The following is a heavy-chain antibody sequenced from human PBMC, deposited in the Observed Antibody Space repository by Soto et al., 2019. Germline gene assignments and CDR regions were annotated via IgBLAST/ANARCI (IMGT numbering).Heavy chain of an antibody. Sequence: SETLSLTCAVYCGSFSGYYWTWIRQPPGKGLEWVGEIGHSGSATYSPSLKSRVTISVDTSKNQFSLRLSSVTAADTAVYYCARGGNCIVSSCPLGSHYGLDVWGQGNTVNVS. V-gene: IGHV4-34*01. CDR2: IGHSGSA. CDR3: ARGGNCIVSSCPLGSHYGLDV. D-gene: IGHD2-15*01. J-gene: IGHJ6*02. CDR1: CGSFSGYY.